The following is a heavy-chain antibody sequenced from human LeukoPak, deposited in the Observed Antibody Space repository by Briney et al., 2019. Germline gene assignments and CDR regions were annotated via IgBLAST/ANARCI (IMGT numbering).Heavy chain of an antibody. J-gene: IGHJ5*02. CDR1: GGTFSSYA. CDR3: ARDSVDTAMVYVSWFDP. Sequence: SVKVSCKASGGTFSSYAISWVRQAPGQGLEWMGGIIPIFGTANYAQKFQGRATITADESTSTAYMELSSLRSEDTAVYYCARDSVDTAMVYVSWFDPWGQGTLVTVSS. D-gene: IGHD5-18*01. V-gene: IGHV1-69*13. CDR2: IIPIFGTA.